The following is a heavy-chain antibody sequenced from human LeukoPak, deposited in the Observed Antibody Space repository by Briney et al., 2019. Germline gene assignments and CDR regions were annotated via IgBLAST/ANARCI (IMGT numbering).Heavy chain of an antibody. CDR3: ARDYLDFDWLLYPPSPFDY. D-gene: IGHD3-9*01. V-gene: IGHV4-38-2*02. J-gene: IGHJ4*02. CDR2: IYHSGST. CDR1: GYSISSGYY. Sequence: SETLSLTCTVSGYSISSGYYWGWIRQPPGKGLEWIGSIYHSGSTYYNPSLKSRVTISVDTSKNQFSLKLSSVTAADTAVYYCARDYLDFDWLLYPPSPFDYWGQGTLVTVSS.